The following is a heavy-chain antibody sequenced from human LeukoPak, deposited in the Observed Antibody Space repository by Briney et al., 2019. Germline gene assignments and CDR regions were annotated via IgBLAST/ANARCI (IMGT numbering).Heavy chain of an antibody. V-gene: IGHV3-23*01. Sequence: PGGSLRLSCAASGFTFSSYAMSWVRQAPGKGLEGVSAISGSGGSTYYADSVKGRFTISRDNAKNSLYLQMNSLRAEDTAVYYCARGDEVYDILTGYYNDLDYWGQGTLVTVSS. J-gene: IGHJ4*02. CDR3: ARGDEVYDILTGYYNDLDY. CDR1: GFTFSSYA. D-gene: IGHD3-9*01. CDR2: ISGSGGST.